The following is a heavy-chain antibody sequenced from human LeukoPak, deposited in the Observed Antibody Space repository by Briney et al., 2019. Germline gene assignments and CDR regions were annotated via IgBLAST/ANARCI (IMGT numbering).Heavy chain of an antibody. D-gene: IGHD2-15*01. V-gene: IGHV1-69*01. CDR1: GGTFSSYA. CDR3: ARGIVVVVAATQDYYYGMDV. Sequence: GSSVKGSCKASGGTFSSYAISWVRQAPGQGLEWMGGIIPIFGTANSAQTFQGRGTITADESTSTDYMELSSLRSEDTAVYYCARGIVVVVAATQDYYYGMDVWGKGTTVTVSS. J-gene: IGHJ6*04. CDR2: IIPIFGTA.